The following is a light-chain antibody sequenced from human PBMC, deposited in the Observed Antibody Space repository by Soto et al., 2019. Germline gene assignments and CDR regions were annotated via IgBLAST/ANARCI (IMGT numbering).Light chain of an antibody. Sequence: QPVLTQSPSASASLGASVKLTCTLSSGHSTYAIAWHQQQPEKGPRYLMKVNSDGRHIRGGGVPERFSGPSSGAVRYLNIFRLQAEDEADYCCLAWGTGINWGFGGGTQRTVL. CDR2: VNSDGRH. V-gene: IGLV4-69*02. J-gene: IGLJ3*02. CDR3: LAWGTGINWG. CDR1: SGHSTYA.